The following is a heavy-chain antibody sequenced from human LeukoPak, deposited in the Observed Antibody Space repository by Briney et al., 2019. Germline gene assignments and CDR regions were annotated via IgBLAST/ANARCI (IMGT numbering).Heavy chain of an antibody. D-gene: IGHD4-17*01. CDR1: GFTFSSYS. CDR2: ISSSSSYI. Sequence: GGSLRLSCAASGFTFSSYSMNWVRQAPGKGLEWVSSISSSSSYIYYADSVKGRFTISRDNAKNSLYLQMNSLRAEDTAVYYCARVPRPVTTDYYYYMDVWGKGTTVTVSS. J-gene: IGHJ6*03. CDR3: ARVPRPVTTDYYYYMDV. V-gene: IGHV3-21*01.